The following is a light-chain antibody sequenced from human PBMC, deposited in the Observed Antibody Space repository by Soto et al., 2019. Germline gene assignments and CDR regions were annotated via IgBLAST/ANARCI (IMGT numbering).Light chain of an antibody. CDR2: STT. Sequence: QAVVTQEPSFSVSPGGTVTLTCGLNSGSVPTSHYPSWYQQAPGQTPRTLISSTTTRSSGVPDRFSGSILGEKAALTITGAQSDDESDYCCVLYMGSGIYVFGPGTKLTVL. J-gene: IGLJ1*01. V-gene: IGLV8-61*01. CDR1: SGSVPTSHY. CDR3: VLYMGSGIYV.